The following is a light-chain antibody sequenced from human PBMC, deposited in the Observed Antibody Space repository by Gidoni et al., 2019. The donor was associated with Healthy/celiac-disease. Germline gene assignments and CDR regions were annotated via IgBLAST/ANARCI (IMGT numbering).Light chain of an antibody. J-gene: IGKJ1*01. V-gene: IGKV1-39*01. Sequence: EIHLSKSPASLSASGGDRVTSPCRASQSSSSYLNWYQQNPGTAPQLLIYAASSLKSGVPSRFSGSGSATDFTLTISSLHPEDFATYFCQQSYSTPWPFGQGTMVEIK. CDR1: QSSSSY. CDR2: AAS. CDR3: QQSYSTPWP.